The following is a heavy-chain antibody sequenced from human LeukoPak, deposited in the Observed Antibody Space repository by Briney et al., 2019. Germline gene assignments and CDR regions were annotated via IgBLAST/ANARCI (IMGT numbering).Heavy chain of an antibody. Sequence: GGSLRLSCGASGFFFSSYEMNWVRQAPGKGLEWISYISSSGSTKYAADSVKGRFTISRDNTKNSLYLQMNSLRAEDTAVYYCARVPPGTDTAMVNAYKPGGMDVWGQGTTVTVSS. J-gene: IGHJ6*02. CDR3: ARVPPGTDTAMVNAYKPGGMDV. V-gene: IGHV3-48*03. CDR2: ISSSGSTK. CDR1: GFFFSSYE. D-gene: IGHD5-18*01.